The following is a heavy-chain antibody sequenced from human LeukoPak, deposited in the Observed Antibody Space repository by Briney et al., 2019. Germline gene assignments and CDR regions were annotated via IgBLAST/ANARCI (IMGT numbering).Heavy chain of an antibody. V-gene: IGHV4-59*12. CDR3: ARGRGISRYSSSSASAYYMDV. CDR1: GGSISSYY. Sequence: SETLSLTCTVSGGSISSYYWNWIRQPPGKGLEWIGYIYNTGSTNYNPSLKSRVTISVDTSKNQFSLKLSSVTAADTAVYYCARGRGISRYSSSSASAYYMDVWGKGTTVTISS. J-gene: IGHJ6*03. CDR2: IYNTGST. D-gene: IGHD6-6*01.